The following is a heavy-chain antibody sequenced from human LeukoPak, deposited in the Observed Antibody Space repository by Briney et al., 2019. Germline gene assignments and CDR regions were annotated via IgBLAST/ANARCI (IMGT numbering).Heavy chain of an antibody. D-gene: IGHD6-13*01. Sequence: PSETLSPTCTVSGGSISNYYWSWIRQPPGKGLECIGYIYYSGSTNYNPSLKSRVTISVHTSKNQFSLKLSSVTAADTAVYYCARHGGYTSPYLHWGQGTLVTVSS. CDR2: IYYSGST. CDR3: ARHGGYTSPYLH. V-gene: IGHV4-59*08. J-gene: IGHJ1*01. CDR1: GGSISNYY.